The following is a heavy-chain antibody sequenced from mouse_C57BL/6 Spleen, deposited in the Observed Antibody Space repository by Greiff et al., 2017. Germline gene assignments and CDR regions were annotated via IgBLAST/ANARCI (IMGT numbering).Heavy chain of an antibody. CDR3: AREYYYGSSHYYAMDY. V-gene: IGHV1-78*01. CDR1: GYTFTDHT. Sequence: VQLQQSGPVLVKPGASVKMSCKVSGYTFTDHTLHWMKQRPEQGLEWIGYIYPRDGSTKYNEKFKGKATLTADKSSSTAYMQLNSLTSEDSAVYFCAREYYYGSSHYYAMDYWGQGTSVTVSS. J-gene: IGHJ4*01. D-gene: IGHD1-1*01. CDR2: IYPRDGST.